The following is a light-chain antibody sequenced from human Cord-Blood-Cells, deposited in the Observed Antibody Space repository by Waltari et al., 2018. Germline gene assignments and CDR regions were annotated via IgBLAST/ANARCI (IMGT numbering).Light chain of an antibody. Sequence: QSALTHPASVSGSPGQSITISCPGTSSDVGSYNLVSWYQQHPGKAPKLMIYEGSKRPSGVSNRFSGSKSGNTASLTISGLQAEDEADYYCCSYAGSSTSVFGGGTKLTVL. CDR2: EGS. V-gene: IGLV2-23*01. CDR3: CSYAGSSTSV. CDR1: SSDVGSYNL. J-gene: IGLJ3*02.